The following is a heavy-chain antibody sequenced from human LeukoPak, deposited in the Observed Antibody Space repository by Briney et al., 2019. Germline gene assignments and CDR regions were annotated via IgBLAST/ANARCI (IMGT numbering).Heavy chain of an antibody. D-gene: IGHD4-17*01. CDR2: IKQDRSGK. CDR3: AREFTVNNAFDI. CDR1: GFIFNIYW. Sequence: GGSLTLLCALSGFIFNIYWMSWARHARGEGRECVAHIKQDRSGKYYVDSVKGRFTIARDNAKDSLYLQMNSLRDEDTAVYYCAREFTVNNAFDIWGQGTMVTVSS. V-gene: IGHV3-7*01. J-gene: IGHJ3*02.